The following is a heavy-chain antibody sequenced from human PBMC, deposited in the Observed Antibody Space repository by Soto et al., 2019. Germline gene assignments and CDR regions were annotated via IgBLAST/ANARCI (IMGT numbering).Heavy chain of an antibody. CDR1: VYTFTNYD. D-gene: IGHD1-26*01. J-gene: IGHJ6*02. CDR2: MNANSSST. CDR3: ARKAIVRPTGYYYYGMAV. V-gene: IGHV1-8*01. Sequence: SVKVSCKASVYTFTNYDCNWVRQATGQGVQWMGWMNANSSSTGFVQKFQGRVTMTRDTSTSTAYMKLSSLKSNNTAVYYCARKAIVRPTGYYYYGMAVWGQGTTVTVSS.